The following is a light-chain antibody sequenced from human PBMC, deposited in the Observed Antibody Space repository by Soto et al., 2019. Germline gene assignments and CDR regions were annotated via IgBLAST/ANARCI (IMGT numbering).Light chain of an antibody. CDR3: QQYNSDPYT. CDR2: DSS. CDR1: QPISNW. Sequence: DIQMTQSPSTLSASVGDRVTISCRASQPISNWLAWYQQKPGKAPKLLIYDSSSLEAGVPPRFSGTGSETQDTLTISSLQPDDSATYYCQQYNSDPYTFGQGTRLQIK. V-gene: IGKV1-5*01. J-gene: IGKJ2*01.